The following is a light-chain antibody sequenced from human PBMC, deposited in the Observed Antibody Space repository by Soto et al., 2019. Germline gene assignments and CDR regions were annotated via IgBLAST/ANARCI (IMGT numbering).Light chain of an antibody. CDR3: SSYTSSSTLVV. Sequence: QSALTQPASVSGSPGQSITISCTGTSSDVGGYNYVSWYQQHPGKAPKLISNRPSGVSNRFSGSKSGNTASLTISGLQAEHEADYYCSSYTSSSTLVVFGGGTKLTVL. CDR1: SSDVGGYNY. V-gene: IGLV2-14*01. J-gene: IGLJ2*01. CDR2: S.